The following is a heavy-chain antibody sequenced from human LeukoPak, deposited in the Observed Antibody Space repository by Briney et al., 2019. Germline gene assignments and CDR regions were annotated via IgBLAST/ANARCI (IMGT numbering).Heavy chain of an antibody. CDR2: IIGSGGTT. V-gene: IGHV3-23*01. J-gene: IGHJ4*02. CDR3: AKSKVGAPDYFDY. D-gene: IGHD1-26*01. Sequence: GGSLRLSCAASGFTFSSFAMSWVRQAPGKGLEWVSGIIGSGGTTYSAASVEGRFTISRDNSKNTLFLQMNSLRAEDTAVYYCAKSKVGAPDYFDYWGQGTLVTVSS. CDR1: GFTFSSFA.